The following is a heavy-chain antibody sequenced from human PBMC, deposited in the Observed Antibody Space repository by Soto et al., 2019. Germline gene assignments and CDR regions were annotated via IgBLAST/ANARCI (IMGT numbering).Heavy chain of an antibody. V-gene: IGHV3-21*01. D-gene: IGHD3-22*01. Sequence: EVQLVEPGGGLVKPGGSLRLSCAASGFTFSSYSMNWFRQSPGQGLEWVSSISCSSSYIYYADSVKGRFTISRDNAKNSLYLQMNSLRAEDTAVYYCARVVDYCDPYYYYGMDVWGQGTTVTVSS. CDR2: ISCSSSYI. CDR1: GFTFSSYS. J-gene: IGHJ6*02. CDR3: ARVVDYCDPYYYYGMDV.